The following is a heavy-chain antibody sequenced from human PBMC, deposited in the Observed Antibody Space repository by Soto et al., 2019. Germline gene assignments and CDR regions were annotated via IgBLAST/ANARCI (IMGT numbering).Heavy chain of an antibody. D-gene: IGHD1-20*01. Sequence: EVQLVESGGGLVKPGGSLRLSCAASGFTFSSYSMNWVRQAPGKGLEWVSSISSSSSYIYYADSVKGRFTISRDNAKNSLYLRMNSLRAEDTAVYYCARGELYNWNEAVDYWGQGTLVTVSS. J-gene: IGHJ4*02. CDR2: ISSSSSYI. CDR3: ARGELYNWNEAVDY. V-gene: IGHV3-21*01. CDR1: GFTFSSYS.